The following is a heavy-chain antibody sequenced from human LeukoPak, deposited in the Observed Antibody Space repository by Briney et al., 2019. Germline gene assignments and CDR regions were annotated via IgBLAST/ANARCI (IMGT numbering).Heavy chain of an antibody. J-gene: IGHJ4*02. CDR1: GYTFTGYY. CDR3: ARDMVRSWSYLDY. CDR2: INPNSGGT. Sequence: GASVKVSCKASGYTFTGYYMHWVRQAPGQGLEWMGWINPNSGGTNYAQKFQGWVTMTRDTSISTAYMELSRLRSDDTAVYYCARDMVRSWSYLDYWGQGTLVTVSS. D-gene: IGHD5-18*01. V-gene: IGHV1-2*04.